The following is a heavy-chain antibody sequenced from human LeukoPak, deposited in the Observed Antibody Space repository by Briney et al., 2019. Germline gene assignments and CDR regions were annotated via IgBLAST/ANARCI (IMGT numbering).Heavy chain of an antibody. CDR3: AKDHVVLYYDVSSWFDP. J-gene: IGHJ5*02. Sequence: PGGSLRLSCAASGFTVSSNYMSWVRQAPGKGLEWVSVIYSGGSTYYADSVKGRFTISRDNSKNTLYLQMNSLRAEDTAVYYCAKDHVVLYYDVSSWFDPWGQGTLVTVSS. D-gene: IGHD3-22*01. CDR1: GFTVSSNY. V-gene: IGHV3-53*01. CDR2: IYSGGST.